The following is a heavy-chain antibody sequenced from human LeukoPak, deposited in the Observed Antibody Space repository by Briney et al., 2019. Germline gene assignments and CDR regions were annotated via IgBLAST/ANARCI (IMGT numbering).Heavy chain of an antibody. CDR2: IYTIGST. V-gene: IGHV4-61*02. D-gene: IGHD2-8*01. CDR3: ARGDIVLMVYALDP. Sequence: SETLSLTCTVSGGSISSGSYYWSWIRQPAGKGLEWIGRIYTIGSTNYNPFLKSRVTISVDTSKNQFSLKLSSVTAADTAVYYCARGDIVLMVYALDPWGQGTLVTVSS. CDR1: GGSISSGSYY. J-gene: IGHJ5*02.